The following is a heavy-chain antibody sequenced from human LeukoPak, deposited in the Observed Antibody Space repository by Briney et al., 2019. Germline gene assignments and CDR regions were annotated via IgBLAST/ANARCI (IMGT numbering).Heavy chain of an antibody. CDR3: ASTDQDWFDP. Sequence: ASVKVSCKASGYTFTSYGISWVRQAPGQGLEWMGWINPNSGGTNYAQKFQGRVTMARDTSISTAYMELSRLRSDDTAVYYCASTDQDWFDPWGQGTLVTVSS. D-gene: IGHD2-2*01. J-gene: IGHJ5*02. CDR1: GYTFTSYG. V-gene: IGHV1-2*02. CDR2: INPNSGGT.